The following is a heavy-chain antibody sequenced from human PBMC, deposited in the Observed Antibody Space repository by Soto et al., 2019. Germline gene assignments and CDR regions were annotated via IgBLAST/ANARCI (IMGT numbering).Heavy chain of an antibody. CDR2: IYYSGST. J-gene: IGHJ4*02. V-gene: IGHV4-31*03. CDR1: GGSISSGGYY. D-gene: IGHD3-22*01. Sequence: SETLSLTCTVSGGSISSGGYYWSWIRQHPGKGLEWIGYIYYSGSTYYNPSLKSRVTISVDTSKNQFSLKLSSVTAADTAVYYCARERRRDDYYDSSGYQVPLDYWGQGTLVTVSS. CDR3: ARERRRDDYYDSSGYQVPLDY.